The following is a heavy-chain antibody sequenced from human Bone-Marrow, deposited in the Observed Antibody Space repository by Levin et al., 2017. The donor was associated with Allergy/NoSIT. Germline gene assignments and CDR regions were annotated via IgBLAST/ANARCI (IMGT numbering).Heavy chain of an antibody. Sequence: SQTLSLTCTVSGGSISSGDYYWNWIRQPPGKGLEWIGYIYYSGSTSYNPSLESRVTISDDTSKNQFSLKLNSVTAADTAVYYCAREFYSNSADSWGPGALVIVSS. V-gene: IGHV4-30-4*01. J-gene: IGHJ4*02. CDR1: GGSISSGDYY. CDR2: IYYSGST. CDR3: AREFYSNSADS. D-gene: IGHD6-6*01.